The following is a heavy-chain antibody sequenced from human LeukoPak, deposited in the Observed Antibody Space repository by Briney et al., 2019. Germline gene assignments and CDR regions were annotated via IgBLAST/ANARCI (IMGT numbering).Heavy chain of an antibody. D-gene: IGHD3-3*01. CDR3: ARDGSYDFWSGCLNY. J-gene: IGHJ4*02. Sequence: GASVKVSCKASGYTFTGYYMHWVRQAPGQGLEWMGWINPNSGGTNYAQKFQGRVTMTRDTSISTAYMELSRLRSDDTAVYYCARDGSYDFWSGCLNYWGQGTLVTVSS. CDR2: INPNSGGT. CDR1: GYTFTGYY. V-gene: IGHV1-2*02.